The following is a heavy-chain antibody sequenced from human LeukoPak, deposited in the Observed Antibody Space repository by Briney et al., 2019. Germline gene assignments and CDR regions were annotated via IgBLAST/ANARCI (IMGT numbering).Heavy chain of an antibody. CDR2: ISGSSDYI. CDR1: GFTFSSHS. D-gene: IGHD2-2*01. J-gene: IGHJ4*02. Sequence: PGGSLTLSCAGSGFTFSSHSMSWVRQAPGPGLEWVSSISGSSDYIYYADSVKGRFTISRDNDKNSLFLHMKGLRVEDTAVYYCTKEVGPPDYWGQGTLVTVSS. CDR3: TKEVGPPDY. V-gene: IGHV3-21*01.